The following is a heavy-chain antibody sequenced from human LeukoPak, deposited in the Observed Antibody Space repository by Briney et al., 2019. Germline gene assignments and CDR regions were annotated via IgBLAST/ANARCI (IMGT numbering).Heavy chain of an antibody. V-gene: IGHV3-43D*03. CDR3: AGGVRGVFDI. D-gene: IGHD3-10*01. CDR1: GFTFDDYA. Sequence: GGSLRLSCAASGFTFDDYAMHWVRQAPGKGLEWVSLISWDGGSTYYADSVKGRFTISRDNSKNSLYLQMNSLRAEDTALYYCAGGVRGVFDIWGRGTMVTVSS. CDR2: ISWDGGST. J-gene: IGHJ3*02.